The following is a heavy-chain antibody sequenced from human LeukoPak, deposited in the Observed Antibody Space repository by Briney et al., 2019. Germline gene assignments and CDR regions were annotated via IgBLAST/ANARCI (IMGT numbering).Heavy chain of an antibody. CDR3: ARVSGWDRDCLDY. Sequence: GGSLRLSCAASGFTFSSYWMHWVRQAPGKGQVWVSRINSDGSSTSYADSVKGRFTISRDNAKNTLYLQMNSLRAEDTAVYYCARVSGWDRDCLDYWGQGTLVTVSS. CDR1: GFTFSSYW. J-gene: IGHJ4*02. V-gene: IGHV3-74*01. D-gene: IGHD6-19*01. CDR2: INSDGSST.